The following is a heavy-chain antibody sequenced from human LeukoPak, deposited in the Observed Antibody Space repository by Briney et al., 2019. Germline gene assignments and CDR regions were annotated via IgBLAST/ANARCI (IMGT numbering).Heavy chain of an antibody. CDR2: IYYSGST. D-gene: IGHD3-10*01. CDR3: ARQSENYYYGSGSYFDY. Sequence: SQTLSLTCTVSGGSISSYYWSWIRQPPGKGLEWIGYIYYSGSTNYNPSLKSRVTISVDTSKNQFSLKLSSVTAADTAVYYCARQSENYYYGSGSYFDYWGQGTLVTVSS. V-gene: IGHV4-59*01. J-gene: IGHJ4*02. CDR1: GGSISSYY.